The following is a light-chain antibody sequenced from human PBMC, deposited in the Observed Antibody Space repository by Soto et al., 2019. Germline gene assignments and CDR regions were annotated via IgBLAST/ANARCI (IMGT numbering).Light chain of an antibody. CDR1: SSNFGGYNY. CDR3: YSYEGTYTSYV. V-gene: IGLV2-11*01. Sequence: QSVLTQPRSVSGSPGQSVTISCTGTSSNFGGYNYVSWYQQHPGKVPKLLIYDVTKRPSGVPDRFSGSKSGNTASLTISGLQAEDEADYYCYSYEGTYTSYVFGTGTKVTVL. J-gene: IGLJ1*01. CDR2: DVT.